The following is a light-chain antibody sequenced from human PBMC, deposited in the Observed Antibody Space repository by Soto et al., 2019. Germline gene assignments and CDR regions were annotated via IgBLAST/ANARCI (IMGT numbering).Light chain of an antibody. Sequence: EIVLTQSPGTLSLSPGERATLSCRASQSVSGSYLAWYQQKPGQAPRLLIFGASSRATGIPDRFSGSGSGTDFTLTISRLEPEDFAIYYCQQYGNSRTFGQGTKVAIK. CDR2: GAS. CDR1: QSVSGSY. CDR3: QQYGNSRT. J-gene: IGKJ1*01. V-gene: IGKV3-20*01.